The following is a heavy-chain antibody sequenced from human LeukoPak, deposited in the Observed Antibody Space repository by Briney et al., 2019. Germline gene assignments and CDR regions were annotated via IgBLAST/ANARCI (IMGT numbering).Heavy chain of an antibody. CDR1: GGSISSYY. V-gene: IGHV4-59*08. CDR3: ARQDCSSTSCLFDY. J-gene: IGHJ4*02. CDR2: IYYSGST. D-gene: IGHD2-2*01. Sequence: SETLSLTCTVSGGSISSYYWSWIRQPPGKGLEWIGCIYYSGSTNYNPSLKSRVTISVDTSKNQFSLKLSSVTAADTAVYYCARQDCSSTSCLFDYWGQGTLVTVSS.